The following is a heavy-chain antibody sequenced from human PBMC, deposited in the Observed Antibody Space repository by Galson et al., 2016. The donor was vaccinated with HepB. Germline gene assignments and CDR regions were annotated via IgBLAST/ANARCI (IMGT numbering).Heavy chain of an antibody. CDR3: VRDHYDSSGYPYNWFDP. V-gene: IGHV1-3*01. Sequence: SVKVSCKASGYTFTNYAMHWVRQAPGQRLERMGWINAGNGNTKYSQKFQGRVTITRDTSASTAYMELSSLRSEDTAVYYCVRDHYDSSGYPYNWFDPWGQGTLVTVSS. D-gene: IGHD3-22*01. CDR1: GYTFTNYA. CDR2: INAGNGNT. J-gene: IGHJ5*02.